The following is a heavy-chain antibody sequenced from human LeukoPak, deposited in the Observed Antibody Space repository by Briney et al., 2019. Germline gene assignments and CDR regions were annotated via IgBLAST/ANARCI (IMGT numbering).Heavy chain of an antibody. CDR2: IYYSGST. D-gene: IGHD3-10*01. V-gene: IGHV4-59*01. CDR1: GGSISSYY. Sequence: PSEALSLTCTVSGGSISSYYWSRIRQPPAKGLEWIGYIYYSGSTNYNPSLKSRVTISVDTSKNQFSLKLSSVTAADTAVYYCARDKAIDYYGSGSYYNGFDYWGQGTLVTVSS. J-gene: IGHJ4*02. CDR3: ARDKAIDYYGSGSYYNGFDY.